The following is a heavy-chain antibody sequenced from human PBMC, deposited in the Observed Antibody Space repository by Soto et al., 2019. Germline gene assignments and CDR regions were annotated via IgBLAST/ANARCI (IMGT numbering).Heavy chain of an antibody. CDR3: ASGYCSSTSCRDDAFDI. J-gene: IGHJ3*02. V-gene: IGHV1-69*02. CDR1: GGTFSSYT. CDR2: IIPILGIA. Sequence: ASVKVSCKASGGTFSSYTISWVRQAPGQGLEWMGRIIPILGIANYAQKFQGRVTITADKSTSTAYMELSSLRSEDTAVYYCASGYCSSTSCRDDAFDIWGQGTMVTVSS. D-gene: IGHD2-2*01.